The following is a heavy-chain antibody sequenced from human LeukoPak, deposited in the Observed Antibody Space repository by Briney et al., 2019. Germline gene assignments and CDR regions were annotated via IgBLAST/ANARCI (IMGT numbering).Heavy chain of an antibody. CDR1: GGSFSGYY. CDR3: ARGLRRRVTTRDAFDI. J-gene: IGHJ3*02. D-gene: IGHD4-17*01. CDR2: INHSGST. Sequence: SETLSLTCAVYGGSFSGYYWSLIRQPPGKGLEWIVEINHSGSTNYNPSLKSRVTISVDTSKNQFSLKLSSVTAADTAVYYCARGLRRRVTTRDAFDIWGQGTMVTVSS. V-gene: IGHV4-34*01.